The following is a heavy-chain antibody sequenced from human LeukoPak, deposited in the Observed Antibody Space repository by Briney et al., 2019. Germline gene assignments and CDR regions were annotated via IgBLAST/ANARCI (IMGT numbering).Heavy chain of an antibody. D-gene: IGHD5-18*01. Sequence: ASVKVSCKASGYTFTSYYMHWVRQAPGQGLEWMEIINPSGGSTSYAQKFQGRVTMTRDMSTSTVYMELSSLRSEDTAVYYCARGWIQLWLIDYWGQGTLVTVSS. J-gene: IGHJ4*02. CDR1: GYTFTSYY. CDR2: INPSGGST. CDR3: ARGWIQLWLIDY. V-gene: IGHV1-46*01.